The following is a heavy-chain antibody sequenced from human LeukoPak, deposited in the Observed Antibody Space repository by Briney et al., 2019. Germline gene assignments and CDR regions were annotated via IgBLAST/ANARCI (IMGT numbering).Heavy chain of an antibody. D-gene: IGHD2/OR15-2a*01. Sequence: SETLSLTCTVFGGSISSYYWSWIRQPPGKGLEWIGEINHSGSTNYNPSLKSRVTISVDTSKNQFSLKLSSVTAADTAVYYCARVAKIYYYYYYGMDVWGQGTTVTVSS. CDR1: GGSISSYY. CDR3: ARVAKIYYYYYYGMDV. J-gene: IGHJ6*02. CDR2: INHSGST. V-gene: IGHV4-34*01.